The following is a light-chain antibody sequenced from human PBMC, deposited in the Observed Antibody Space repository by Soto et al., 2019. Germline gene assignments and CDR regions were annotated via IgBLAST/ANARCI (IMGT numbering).Light chain of an antibody. V-gene: IGKV3-11*01. CDR1: QCVSSY. J-gene: IGKJ4*01. CDR3: QQRSDWPST. CDR2: DAS. Sequence: EIVLTQSLATLSLSPGERATLSCRASQCVSSYLAWYQQKPGQAPRLLIYDASNMATAIPARFSGSGSGTDFTLTISSPEPDDFAVYYCQQRSDWPSTFGGGTKVQIK.